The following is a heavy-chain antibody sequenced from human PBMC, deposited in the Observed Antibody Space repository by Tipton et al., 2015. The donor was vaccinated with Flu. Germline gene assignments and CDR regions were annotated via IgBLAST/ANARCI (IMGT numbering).Heavy chain of an antibody. J-gene: IGHJ6*03. V-gene: IGHV3-48*01. CDR2: ISSSSSTI. CDR1: GFTFSSYS. D-gene: IGHD3-3*01. Sequence: SLRLSCAASGFTFSSYSMNWVRQAPGKGLEWVSYISSSSSTIYYADSVKGRFTISRDNAKNSLYLQMNSLRAEDTAVYYCARATYDFWSGYYSGGYYMDVWGKGTTVTVSS. CDR3: ARATYDFWSGYYSGGYYMDV.